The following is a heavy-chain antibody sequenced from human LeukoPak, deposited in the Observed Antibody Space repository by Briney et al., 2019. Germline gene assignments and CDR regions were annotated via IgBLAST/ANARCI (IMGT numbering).Heavy chain of an antibody. D-gene: IGHD3-22*01. CDR3: ARGVSGYPFDY. Sequence: ASVKVSRKASGYTFTSYAISWVRQAPGQGLEWMGGIIPIFGTANYAQKFQGRVTITADESTSTAYMELSSLRSEDTAVYYCARGVSGYPFDYWGQGTLVTVSS. V-gene: IGHV1-69*13. J-gene: IGHJ4*02. CDR2: IIPIFGTA. CDR1: GYTFTSYA.